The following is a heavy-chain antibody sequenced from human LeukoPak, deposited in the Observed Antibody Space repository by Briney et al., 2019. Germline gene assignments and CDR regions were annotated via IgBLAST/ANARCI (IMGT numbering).Heavy chain of an antibody. Sequence: GGSLRLSCAASGFTFSSYSMNWVRQAPGKGLEWVSSISSSSSYIYYADSVKGRFTISRDNAKNSLYLQMNSLRAEDTAVYYCARDSEQQLVNPDYWGQGTLVTVSS. J-gene: IGHJ4*02. CDR3: ARDSEQQLVNPDY. D-gene: IGHD6-13*01. V-gene: IGHV3-21*01. CDR2: ISSSSSYI. CDR1: GFTFSSYS.